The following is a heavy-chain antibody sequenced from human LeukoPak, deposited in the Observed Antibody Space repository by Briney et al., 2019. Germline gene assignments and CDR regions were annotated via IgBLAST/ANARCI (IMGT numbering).Heavy chain of an antibody. Sequence: SETLSLTCTVSGGSISSSNYYWGWIRQPPGKGLEWIGYIYYSGSTNYNPSLKSRVTISVDTSKNQFSLKLSSVTAADTAVYYCARGRRLQTDYWGQGTLVTVSS. J-gene: IGHJ4*02. D-gene: IGHD5-24*01. CDR1: GGSISSSNYY. CDR2: IYYSGST. CDR3: ARGRRLQTDY. V-gene: IGHV4-61*05.